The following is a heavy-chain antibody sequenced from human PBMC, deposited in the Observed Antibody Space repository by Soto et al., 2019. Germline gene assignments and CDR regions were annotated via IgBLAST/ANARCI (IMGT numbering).Heavy chain of an antibody. Sequence: GGSLRLSCAASGFTFSSYWMSWVRQAPGKGLEWVANIKQDGSEKYYVDSVKGRFTISRDNAKNSLYLQMNSLRAEDTAVYYCARGPQIQYFDWSPEPEYYYYYYGMDVWGQGPTVTVSS. CDR2: IKQDGSEK. J-gene: IGHJ6*02. CDR1: GFTFSSYW. V-gene: IGHV3-7*05. CDR3: ARGPQIQYFDWSPEPEYYYYYYGMDV. D-gene: IGHD3-9*01.